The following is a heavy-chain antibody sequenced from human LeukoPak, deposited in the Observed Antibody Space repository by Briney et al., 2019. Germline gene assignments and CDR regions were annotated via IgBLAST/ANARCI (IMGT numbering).Heavy chain of an antibody. J-gene: IGHJ4*02. D-gene: IGHD1-26*01. CDR1: GGSIGSSSYY. CDR2: IYYSGST. Sequence: SEALSLTCTVSGGSIGSSSYYWGWIRQPPGKGLVWIGSIYYSGSTSYNPSLKSRVTISEDMSKNQFSLRLRSVTAADTAVYHCARGQVGATLDFWGQGTPVSVSS. V-gene: IGHV4-39*01. CDR3: ARGQVGATLDF.